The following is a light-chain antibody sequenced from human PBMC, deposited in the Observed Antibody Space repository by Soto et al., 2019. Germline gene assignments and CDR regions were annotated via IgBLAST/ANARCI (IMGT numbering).Light chain of an antibody. J-gene: IGKJ1*01. Sequence: GLKQSPGTLSLSPGERATLSCRASQSVTTNYLTWYQQKPGLAPRLLIYDASSRATGIPDRFSGSGSGTDFTLTISRLEPEDFAVYYCQQYGSSPWPFGQGTKVDIK. CDR3: QQYGSSPWP. CDR1: QSVTTNY. CDR2: DAS. V-gene: IGKV3D-20*01.